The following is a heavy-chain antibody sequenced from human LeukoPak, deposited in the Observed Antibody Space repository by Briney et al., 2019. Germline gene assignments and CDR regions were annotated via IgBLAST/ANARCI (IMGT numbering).Heavy chain of an antibody. J-gene: IGHJ4*02. D-gene: IGHD6-13*01. CDR1: GFTLRSYE. CDR2: IYYSGST. V-gene: IGHV4-31*02. Sequence: LRLSCAASGFTLRSYEMNWVRQPPGKGLEWVGYIYYSGSTYYNPSLKSRVTISVDTSKNQFSLKLSSVTAPDTAVYYCASAGKRTYYFDYWGQGTLVTVSS. CDR3: ASAGKRTYYFDY.